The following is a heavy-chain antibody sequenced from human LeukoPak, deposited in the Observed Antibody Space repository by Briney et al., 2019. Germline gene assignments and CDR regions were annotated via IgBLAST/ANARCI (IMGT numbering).Heavy chain of an antibody. CDR2: ISSSSSTI. D-gene: IGHD2-21*02. CDR1: GFTFSSYS. J-gene: IGHJ4*02. V-gene: IGHV3-48*01. Sequence: GGSLRLSCAASGFTFSSYSMNWVRQAPGKGLEWVSCISSSSSTIYYADSVKGRFTISRDNAKNSVYLQMNSLRAEDTAVYYCARRPGGDGFDYWGQGTLVTVSS. CDR3: ARRPGGDGFDY.